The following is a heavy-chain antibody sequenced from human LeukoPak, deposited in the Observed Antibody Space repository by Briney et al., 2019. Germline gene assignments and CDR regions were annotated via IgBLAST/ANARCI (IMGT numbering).Heavy chain of an antibody. J-gene: IGHJ4*02. V-gene: IGHV3-43*01. CDR3: AKGDSSGYWGYFDY. D-gene: IGHD3-22*01. Sequence: PGGSLRLSCATSGFTFDDYTMHWVRQVPGKGLEWVSLVSWDGRSTYYADSLKGRFTISRDNSKNSLYLQMNSLRTEDTALYYCAKGDSSGYWGYFDYWGQGTLVTVSS. CDR2: VSWDGRST. CDR1: GFTFDDYT.